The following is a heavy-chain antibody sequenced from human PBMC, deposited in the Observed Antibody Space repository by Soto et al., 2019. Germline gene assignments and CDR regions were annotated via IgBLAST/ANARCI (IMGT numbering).Heavy chain of an antibody. CDR3: ARQTDSSDFDY. CDR2: IYYSGST. J-gene: IGHJ4*02. D-gene: IGHD6-25*01. CDR1: GGSISSSSYY. V-gene: IGHV4-39*01. Sequence: PSETLSLTCPVSGGSISSSSYYWGWIRQPPGKGLEWIGSIYYSGSTYYNPSLKSRVTISVDTSKDQFSLKLSSVTAADTAVYYCARQTDSSDFDYWGQGTLVTVS.